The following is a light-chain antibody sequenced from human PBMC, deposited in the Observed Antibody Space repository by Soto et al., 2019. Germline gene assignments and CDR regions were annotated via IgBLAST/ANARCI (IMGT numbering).Light chain of an antibody. CDR1: SSNIGAGYD. V-gene: IGLV1-40*01. Sequence: QSVLTQPPSVSGAPGQRVTISCTGSSSNIGAGYDVHWYQQRPGTAPKLLIYGNKNRPSGVPDRFSGSKSGTSASLAITELQAEDEADYYCQSYDSSLSVSYVFGTGTKLTVL. J-gene: IGLJ1*01. CDR2: GNK. CDR3: QSYDSSLSVSYV.